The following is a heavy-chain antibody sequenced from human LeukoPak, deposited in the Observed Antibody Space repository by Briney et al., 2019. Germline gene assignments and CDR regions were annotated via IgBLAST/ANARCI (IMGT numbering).Heavy chain of an antibody. J-gene: IGHJ4*02. V-gene: IGHV1-69*04. CDR3: ARSYDSSGFTDY. Sequence: SVKVSCKASGGTFSSYAISWVRQAPGQGLEWMGRIIPILGIANYAQKFQGRVTITAGKSTSTAYMELSSLRSEDTAVYYCARSYDSSGFTDYWGQGTLVTVSS. CDR1: GGTFSSYA. D-gene: IGHD3-22*01. CDR2: IIPILGIA.